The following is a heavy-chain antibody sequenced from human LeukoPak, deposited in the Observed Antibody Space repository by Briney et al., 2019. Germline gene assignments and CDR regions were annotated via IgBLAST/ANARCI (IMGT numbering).Heavy chain of an antibody. J-gene: IGHJ4*02. Sequence: PGGSLRLSCAASGFSFDDYAMHWVRQAPGKGLDWVSGISWNSGSIGYADSVKGRFTISRDNSKNTLYLQMNSLRAEDTAVYYCARSLGTYDFWSGAPCDYWGQGTLVTVSS. D-gene: IGHD3-3*01. V-gene: IGHV3-9*01. CDR2: ISWNSGSI. CDR3: ARSLGTYDFWSGAPCDY. CDR1: GFSFDDYA.